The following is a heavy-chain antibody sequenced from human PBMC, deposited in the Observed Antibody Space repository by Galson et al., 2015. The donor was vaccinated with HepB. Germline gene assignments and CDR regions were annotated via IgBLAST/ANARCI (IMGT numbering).Heavy chain of an antibody. D-gene: IGHD6-6*01. CDR2: ISSSSSYI. Sequence: SLRLSCAASGFTFSSYSMNWVRQAPGKGLEWVSSISSSSSYIYYADSVKGRFTISRDNAKNSLYLQMNSLRAEDTAVYYCARESPLIAARAWDYWGQGTLVTVSS. CDR3: ARESPLIAARAWDY. J-gene: IGHJ4*02. V-gene: IGHV3-21*01. CDR1: GFTFSSYS.